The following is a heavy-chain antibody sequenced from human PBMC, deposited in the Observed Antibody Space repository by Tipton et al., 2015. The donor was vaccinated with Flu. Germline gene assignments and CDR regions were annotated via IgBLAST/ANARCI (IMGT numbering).Heavy chain of an antibody. V-gene: IGHV3-23*01. CDR3: ARVRVVGAAAGYYYYYYGMDV. D-gene: IGHD1-26*01. CDR2: ISGSGGST. CDR1: GFTFSSYA. J-gene: IGHJ6*02. Sequence: SLRLSCVASGFTFSSYAMSWVRQVPGKGLEWVSVISGSGGSTYYADSVKGRFTISRDNSKTTLYLQMNSLRVEDTAVYYCARVRVVGAAAGYYYYYYGMDVWGQGTTVTVSS.